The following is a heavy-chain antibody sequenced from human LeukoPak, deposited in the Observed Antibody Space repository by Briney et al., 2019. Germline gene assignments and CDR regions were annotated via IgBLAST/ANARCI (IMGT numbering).Heavy chain of an antibody. V-gene: IGHV4-59*01. Sequence: SETLSLTCTVSGGSISSYYWSWIRQPPGKGLEWIGYIYYSGSTNYNPSLKSRVTISVDTSKNQFSLKLSSVTAADTAVYYCARLGLWFGDLDAFDIWGQGTMVTVSS. CDR1: GGSISSYY. CDR2: IYYSGST. CDR3: ARLGLWFGDLDAFDI. D-gene: IGHD3-10*01. J-gene: IGHJ3*02.